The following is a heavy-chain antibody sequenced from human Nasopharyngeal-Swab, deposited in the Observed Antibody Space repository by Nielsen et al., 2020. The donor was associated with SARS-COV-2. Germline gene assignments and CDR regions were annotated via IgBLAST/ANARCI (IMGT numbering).Heavy chain of an antibody. J-gene: IGHJ6*02. CDR1: GFTFSSYA. CDR3: AKGIAVARGYYYGMGV. V-gene: IGHV3-23*01. Sequence: GGSLRLSCAASGFTFSSYAMSWVRQAPGKGLEWVSAISGSGGSTYYADSVKGRFTISRDNSKNTLYLQMNSLRAEDTAVYYCAKGIAVARGYYYGMGVWGQGTTVTVSS. CDR2: ISGSGGST. D-gene: IGHD6-19*01.